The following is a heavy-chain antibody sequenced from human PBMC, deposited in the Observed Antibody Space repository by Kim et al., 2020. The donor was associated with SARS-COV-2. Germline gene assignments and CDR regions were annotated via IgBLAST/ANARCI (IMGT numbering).Heavy chain of an antibody. Sequence: SETLSLTCTVSGGSVSSGSYYWSWIRQPPGKGLEWIGYIYYSGSTNYNPSLKSRVTISVDTSKNQFSLKLSSVTAADTAVYYCARDVYYDSSGYYYDWGQGTLVTVSS. D-gene: IGHD3-22*01. V-gene: IGHV4-61*01. CDR1: GGSVSSGSYY. CDR3: ARDVYYDSSGYYYD. CDR2: IYYSGST. J-gene: IGHJ4*02.